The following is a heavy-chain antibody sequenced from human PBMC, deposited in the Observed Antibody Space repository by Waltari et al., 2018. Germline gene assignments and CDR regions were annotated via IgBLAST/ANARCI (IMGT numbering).Heavy chain of an antibody. V-gene: IGHV3-30*03. J-gene: IGHJ4*02. CDR3: ARDRTNSWTVDY. CDR2: ISYDAYNI. Sequence: QVQLVESGGGVVQPERSLRLSCAGSGFSFRTYGMHWVRQAPGKGLEWVAAISYDAYNIYYADSVKGRFIISRDTSKNTLYLQMDSLRTEDTAVYYCARDRTNSWTVDYWGQGTLVTVSS. D-gene: IGHD6-13*01. CDR1: GFSFRTYG.